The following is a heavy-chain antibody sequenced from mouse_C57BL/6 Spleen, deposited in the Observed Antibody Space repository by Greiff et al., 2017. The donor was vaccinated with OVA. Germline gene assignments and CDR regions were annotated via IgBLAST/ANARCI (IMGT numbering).Heavy chain of an antibody. CDR1: GFTFSDYG. Sequence: DVMLVESGGGLVKPGGSLKLSCAASGFTFSDYGMHWVRQAPEKGLEWVAYISSVSSTIYYADTVKGRFTISRDNAKNTLFLQMTSLRSEDTAMYYCARDHGSSLYAMDYWGQGTSVTVSS. D-gene: IGHD1-1*01. CDR3: ARDHGSSLYAMDY. V-gene: IGHV5-17*01. J-gene: IGHJ4*01. CDR2: ISSVSSTI.